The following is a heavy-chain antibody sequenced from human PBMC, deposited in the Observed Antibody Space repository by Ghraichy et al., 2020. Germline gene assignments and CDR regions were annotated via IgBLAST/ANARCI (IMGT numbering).Heavy chain of an antibody. Sequence: GGSLRLSCAASGFTFSSYSMNWVRQAPGKGLEWVSSISSSSSYIYYADSVKGRFTISRDNAKNSLYLQMNSLRAEDTAVYYCARDRRAYYYDSSGYRHAGGFDYWGQGTLVTVSS. D-gene: IGHD3-22*01. CDR2: ISSSSSYI. V-gene: IGHV3-21*01. CDR1: GFTFSSYS. CDR3: ARDRRAYYYDSSGYRHAGGFDY. J-gene: IGHJ4*02.